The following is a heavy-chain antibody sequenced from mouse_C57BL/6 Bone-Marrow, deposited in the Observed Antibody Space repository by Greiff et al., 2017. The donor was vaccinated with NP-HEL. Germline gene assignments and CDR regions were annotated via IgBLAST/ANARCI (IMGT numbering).Heavy chain of an antibody. CDR2: IYPGNSDT. Sequence: EVQLQESGAELVKPGASVKISCKASGYAFSSYWMNWVKQRPGQGLEWIGAIYPGNSDTSYNQKFKGKAKLTAVTSASTAYMELSSLTNEDSAVYYCTRDDSPASAYWGQGTLVTVSA. D-gene: IGHD2-4*01. CDR3: TRDDSPASAY. J-gene: IGHJ3*01. CDR1: GYAFSSYW. V-gene: IGHV1-5*01.